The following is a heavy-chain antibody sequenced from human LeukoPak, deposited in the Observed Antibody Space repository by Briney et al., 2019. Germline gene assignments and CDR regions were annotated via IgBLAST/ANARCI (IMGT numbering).Heavy chain of an antibody. CDR1: GYTFTGYY. Sequence: GASVKVSCKASGYTFTGYYMHWVRQAPGQGLEWMGWINPNSGGTNYAQKFQGRVTMTRDTSISTAYMELSRLRSDDTAVYYCARDNRGIAARPSWFDPWGQGTLVTVSS. J-gene: IGHJ5*02. CDR3: ARDNRGIAARPSWFDP. CDR2: INPNSGGT. V-gene: IGHV1-2*02. D-gene: IGHD6-6*01.